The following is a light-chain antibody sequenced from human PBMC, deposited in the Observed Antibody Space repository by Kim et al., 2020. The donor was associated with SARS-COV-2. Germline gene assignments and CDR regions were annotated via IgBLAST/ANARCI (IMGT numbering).Light chain of an antibody. CDR1: SGSVAGNY. CDR3: QSYDTANRV. Sequence: GRTVTIACNGSSGSVAGNYVHWCQQRPGSATTAVIFEDKQRPSGVPDRFSGSIDSASNSASLTISGLKTEDEADYSCQSYDTANRVFGGGTQLTVL. V-gene: IGLV6-57*02. J-gene: IGLJ3*02. CDR2: EDK.